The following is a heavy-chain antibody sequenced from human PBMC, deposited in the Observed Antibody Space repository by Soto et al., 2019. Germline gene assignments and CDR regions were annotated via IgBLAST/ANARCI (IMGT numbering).Heavy chain of an antibody. J-gene: IGHJ5*02. Sequence: QVQLVQSGAEVKKPGASVKVSCKASGYTFTDYYMHWVRQAPGQGLEWMGWINPNSGGTNYAQKFQGWVTMTRDTSISTAYMELSRLRSDDTAVYYCARERTRGVYNWFDPWGQGTLVTVSS. CDR2: INPNSGGT. CDR1: GYTFTDYY. D-gene: IGHD2-8*01. V-gene: IGHV1-2*04. CDR3: ARERTRGVYNWFDP.